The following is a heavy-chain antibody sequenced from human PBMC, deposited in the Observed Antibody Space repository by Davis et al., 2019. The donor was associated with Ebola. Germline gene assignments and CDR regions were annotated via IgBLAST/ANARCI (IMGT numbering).Heavy chain of an antibody. J-gene: IGHJ4*02. CDR3: ARSGSYCGGDCLDY. Sequence: SVKVSCKASGGTFSSYAISWVRQAPGQGLEWMGGIIPIFGTANYAQKFQGRVTITADESTSTAYMGLSSLRSEDTAVYYCARSGSYCGGDCLDYWGQGTLVTVSS. V-gene: IGHV1-69*13. CDR2: IIPIFGTA. D-gene: IGHD2-21*01. CDR1: GGTFSSYA.